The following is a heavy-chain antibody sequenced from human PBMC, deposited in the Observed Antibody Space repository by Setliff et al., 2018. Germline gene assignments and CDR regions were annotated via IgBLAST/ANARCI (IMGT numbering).Heavy chain of an antibody. D-gene: IGHD3-16*01. CDR2: IKQDGSGK. CDR3: ARDGGEY. Sequence: GESLKISCAASGFTFSSYWMSWVRQAPGKGLEWVANIKQDGSGKYYVDSVKGRFTISRDNAKNSLYLQMDSLRAEDTAVYYCARDGGEYWGQGTLVTVSS. CDR1: GFTFSSYW. V-gene: IGHV3-7*01. J-gene: IGHJ4*02.